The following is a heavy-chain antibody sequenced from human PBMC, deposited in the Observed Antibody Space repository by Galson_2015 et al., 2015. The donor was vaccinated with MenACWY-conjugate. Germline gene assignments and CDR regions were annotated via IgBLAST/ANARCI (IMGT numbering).Heavy chain of an antibody. CDR3: ARAYGDYTLLDAFDI. CDR2: IYSGGST. D-gene: IGHD4-17*01. Sequence: FLRLSCAASGFTVSSNYMSWVRQAPGKGLEWVSVIYSGGSTYYADSVKGRFTISRDNSKNTLYLQMNSLRAEDTAVYYCARAYGDYTLLDAFDIWGQGTMVTVSS. V-gene: IGHV3-53*01. CDR1: GFTVSSNY. J-gene: IGHJ3*02.